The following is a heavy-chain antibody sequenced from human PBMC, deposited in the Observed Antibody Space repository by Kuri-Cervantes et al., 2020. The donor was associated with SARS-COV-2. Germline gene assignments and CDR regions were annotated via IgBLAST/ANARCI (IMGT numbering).Heavy chain of an antibody. CDR1: GFTFDDYT. J-gene: IGHJ4*02. CDR3: VRGVIDS. Sequence: GESLKISCAASGFTFDDYTMHWVRQAPGKGLEWVSLISWDGGSTYYADSVKGRFTISRDNSKNSLYLQMNSLRDEDTAVYYCVRGVIDSWGQGTLVTVSS. D-gene: IGHD3-3*01. V-gene: IGHV3-43*01. CDR2: ISWDGGST.